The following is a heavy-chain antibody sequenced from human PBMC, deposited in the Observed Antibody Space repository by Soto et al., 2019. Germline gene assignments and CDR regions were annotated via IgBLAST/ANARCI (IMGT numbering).Heavy chain of an antibody. CDR1: GFTFSDYY. V-gene: IGHV3-11*01. Sequence: PGGSLRLSCAASGFTFSDYYMTWIRQAPGKGLEWVSCISSGGNSRYYADSVKGRFSVSRDNAKNSLYLQMNSLRAEDTAVYYCARDGYGDPIDYWGQGTLVTVSS. CDR2: ISSGGNSR. CDR3: ARDGYGDPIDY. J-gene: IGHJ4*02. D-gene: IGHD4-17*01.